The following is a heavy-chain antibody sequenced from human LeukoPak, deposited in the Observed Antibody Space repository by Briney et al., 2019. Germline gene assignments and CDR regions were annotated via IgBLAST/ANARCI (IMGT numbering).Heavy chain of an antibody. CDR1: GYTFTDYY. CDR2: INPNSGGT. Sequence: ASVTVSFKASGYTFTDYYMHWVRQAPGQGLEWMGWINPNSGGTNYAQKFQGRVTMTRDTSISTAYMELSRLRSDDTAVYYCARVPSLVVVGYNWFDPWGQGTLVTVSS. V-gene: IGHV1-2*02. CDR3: ARVPSLVVVGYNWFDP. D-gene: IGHD2-15*01. J-gene: IGHJ5*02.